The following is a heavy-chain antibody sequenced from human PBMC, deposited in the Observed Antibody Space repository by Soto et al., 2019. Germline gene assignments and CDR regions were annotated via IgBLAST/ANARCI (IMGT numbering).Heavy chain of an antibody. CDR1: GDSVSSSSAA. V-gene: IGHV6-1*01. Sequence: SQSLSLTCDISGDSVSSSSAAWNWIRQSPSRGLEWLGRTYYRSKWIHEYTVSMESRITINPDTSKNQFSLHIYSVTPEDTAVYYCAGVVWFRGMDVRGQGTPVTVSS. J-gene: IGHJ6*02. CDR3: AGVVWFRGMDV. D-gene: IGHD3-16*01. CDR2: TYYRSKWIH.